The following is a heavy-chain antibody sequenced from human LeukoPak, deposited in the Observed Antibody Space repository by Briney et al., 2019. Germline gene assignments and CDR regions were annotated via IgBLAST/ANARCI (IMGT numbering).Heavy chain of an antibody. CDR2: ISSSSSTI. D-gene: IGHD2-2*01. CDR3: ASPIVVVPAVHPRMDV. V-gene: IGHV3-48*01. Sequence: AGGSLRLSCAASGFTFSSYSMNWVRQAPGKGLEWVSYISSSSSTIYYADSVRGRFTISRDNSKNTLYLQMNSLRAEDTAVYYCASPIVVVPAVHPRMDVWGKGTTVTVSS. J-gene: IGHJ6*03. CDR1: GFTFSSYS.